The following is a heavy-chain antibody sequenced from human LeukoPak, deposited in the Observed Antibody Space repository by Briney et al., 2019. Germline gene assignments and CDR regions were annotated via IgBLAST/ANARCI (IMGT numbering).Heavy chain of an antibody. CDR1: GYTFTDYY. J-gene: IGHJ4*02. V-gene: IGHV1-2*02. D-gene: IGHD5-12*01. CDR3: ARDGSLGY. Sequence: GASVKVSCKASGYTFTDYYIRWVRQAPGQGLEWMGWINSNSGATNYAQKFQGRVTMTRDTSISTAYMELTRLGSDDTAVYYCARDGSLGYWGQGTLVTVSS. CDR2: INSNSGAT.